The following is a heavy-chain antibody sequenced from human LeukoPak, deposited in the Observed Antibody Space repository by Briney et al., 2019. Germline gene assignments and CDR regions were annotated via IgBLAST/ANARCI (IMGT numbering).Heavy chain of an antibody. D-gene: IGHD3-10*01. J-gene: IGHJ5*02. CDR3: ARGGEWFGELEGNWFDP. V-gene: IGHV4-30-2*01. Sequence: SQTLSLTCAVSGGPISSGGYSWSWIRQPPGKGLEWIGYIYHSGSTYYNPSLKSRVTISVDRSKNQFSLKLSSVTAADTAVYYCARGGEWFGELEGNWFDPWGQGTLVTVSS. CDR1: GGPISSGGYS. CDR2: IYHSGST.